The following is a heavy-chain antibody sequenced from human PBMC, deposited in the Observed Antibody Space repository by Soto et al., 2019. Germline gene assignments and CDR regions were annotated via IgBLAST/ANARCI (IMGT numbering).Heavy chain of an antibody. Sequence: EVQLVESGGVVVQPGGSLRLSCAASGFTFDDYTMHWVRQAPGKGLEWVSLISWDGGSTYYADSVKGRFTISRDNSKNTLYLQMNSLRTEDTALYYCAKDIIHRLGSGSFPYYYYYGMDVWGQGTTVTVSS. CDR3: AKDIIHRLGSGSFPYYYYYGMDV. CDR1: GFTFDDYT. V-gene: IGHV3-43*01. J-gene: IGHJ6*02. CDR2: ISWDGGST. D-gene: IGHD3-10*01.